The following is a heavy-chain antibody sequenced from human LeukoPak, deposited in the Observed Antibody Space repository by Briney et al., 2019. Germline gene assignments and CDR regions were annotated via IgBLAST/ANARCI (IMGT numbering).Heavy chain of an antibody. J-gene: IGHJ5*02. V-gene: IGHV3-7*01. CDR1: GFTFSNFW. D-gene: IGHD6-13*01. CDR2: INPDGTKT. Sequence: PGGSLRLSCAASGFTFSNFWMTWVRQSPGEGLEWVANINPDGTKTTYVDSVKGRFTISRDNAKNSLFLHMNSLRAEDTAVYYCASRAGTVPWGQGTLVTVSS. CDR3: ASRAGTVP.